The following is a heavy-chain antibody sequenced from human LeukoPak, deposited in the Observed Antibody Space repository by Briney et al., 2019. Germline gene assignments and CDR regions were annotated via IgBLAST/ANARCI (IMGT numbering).Heavy chain of an antibody. D-gene: IGHD2-2*01. CDR1: GFTFSSYG. CDR3: AKDLYVVAGLLAELRQRYCSSTSCYAAPDY. Sequence: GGSLRLSCAASGFTFSSYGMHWVRQAPGKGLEWVAVISYDGSNKYYADSVKGRFTISRDNSKNTLYLQMNSLRAEDTAAYYCAKDLYVVAGLLAELRQRYCSSTSCYAAPDYWGQGTLVTVSS. CDR2: ISYDGSNK. V-gene: IGHV3-30*18. J-gene: IGHJ4*02.